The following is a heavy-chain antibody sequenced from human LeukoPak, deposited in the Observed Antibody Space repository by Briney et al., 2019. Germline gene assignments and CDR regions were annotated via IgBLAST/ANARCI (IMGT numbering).Heavy chain of an antibody. CDR2: IKQDGSEK. Sequence: PGGSLRLSCAASGFTFSSYAMSWVRQAPGKGLEWVANIKQDGSEKSYVDSVKGRFTISRDNAKNSLYLQMNSLRAEDTAVYYCARDYWYIDYWGQGTLVTVSS. J-gene: IGHJ4*02. CDR1: GFTFSSYA. D-gene: IGHD2-8*02. CDR3: ARDYWYIDY. V-gene: IGHV3-7*01.